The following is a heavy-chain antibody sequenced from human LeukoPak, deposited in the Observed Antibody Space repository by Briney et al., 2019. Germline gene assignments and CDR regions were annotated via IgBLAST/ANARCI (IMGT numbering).Heavy chain of an antibody. CDR3: ARVSGEFRYYGLIGY. Sequence: KSSETLSLTCTVSGGSISSYYWSWIRQPAGKGLEWIGRIYTSGSTYYNPSLKSRVTISVDTSKKQFSLKLSSVTAADTAVYFCARVSGEFRYYGLIGYWGQGTLVTVSS. D-gene: IGHD3-10*01. CDR2: IYTSGST. J-gene: IGHJ4*02. V-gene: IGHV4-4*07. CDR1: GGSISSYY.